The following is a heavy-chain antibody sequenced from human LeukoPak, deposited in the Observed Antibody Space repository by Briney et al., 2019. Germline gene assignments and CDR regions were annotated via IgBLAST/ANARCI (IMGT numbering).Heavy chain of an antibody. D-gene: IGHD1-20*01. V-gene: IGHV4-39*07. CDR2: ISYSGST. Sequence: PSETLSLTCTVSGGSISSSGYFWGWIRQPPGEGLEWIGSISYSGSTYYNPSLKSRVTISADTSRNQFSLKLSSVTAADTAAYYCARDSPYNWNPNWFDPWGQGTLVTVSS. J-gene: IGHJ5*02. CDR1: GGSISSSGYF. CDR3: ARDSPYNWNPNWFDP.